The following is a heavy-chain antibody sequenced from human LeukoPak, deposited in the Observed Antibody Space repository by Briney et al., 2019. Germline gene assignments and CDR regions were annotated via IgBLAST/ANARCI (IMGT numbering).Heavy chain of an antibody. CDR2: IIPIFGTA. V-gene: IGHV1-69*06. D-gene: IGHD3-3*01. CDR1: GGTFNNYA. Sequence: SVTVSCKASGGTFNNYAINWVRQAPGQGLEWMGGIIPIFGTANYAQKFQGRVTITADKSTSTAYMELSSLRSEDMAVYYCARARYETRIWPKSRYDYYHYMDVWGKGTTVTVSS. CDR3: ARARYETRIWPKSRYDYYHYMDV. J-gene: IGHJ6*03.